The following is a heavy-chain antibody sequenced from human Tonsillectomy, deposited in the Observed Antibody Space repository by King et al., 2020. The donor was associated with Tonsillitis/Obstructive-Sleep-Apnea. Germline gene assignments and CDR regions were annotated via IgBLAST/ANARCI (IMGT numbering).Heavy chain of an antibody. CDR1: GYTFARYD. V-gene: IGHV1-8*01. Sequence: VQLVQSGAEVKKPGASVKVSCKGSGYTFARYDINWVRQATGQGLEWMGWMNPNSGNTGYAQKLQGRVTMTRDISTTTAYMELSSLKPEDTGLYYCAISGDTSAWNFDSWGQGTRVTVSS. J-gene: IGHJ4*02. CDR3: AISGDTSAWNFDS. CDR2: MNPNSGNT. D-gene: IGHD6-19*01.